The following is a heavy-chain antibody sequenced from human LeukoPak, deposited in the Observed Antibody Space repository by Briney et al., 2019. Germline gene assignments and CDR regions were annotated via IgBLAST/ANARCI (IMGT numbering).Heavy chain of an antibody. D-gene: IGHD6-19*01. CDR3: AKETEYSSGWYGYFDY. Sequence: GGSLRLSCAASGFTFSSDAMSWVRQAPGQGLEWVSAISGSGGSTYYADSVKGRFTISRDNSKNTLYLQMNSLRAEDTAVYYCAKETEYSSGWYGYFDYWGQGTLVTVSS. J-gene: IGHJ4*02. V-gene: IGHV3-23*01. CDR2: ISGSGGST. CDR1: GFTFSSDA.